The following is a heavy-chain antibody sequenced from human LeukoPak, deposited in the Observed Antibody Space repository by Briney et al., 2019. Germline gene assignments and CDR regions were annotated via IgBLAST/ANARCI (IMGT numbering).Heavy chain of an antibody. Sequence: SETLSLTCSVSGDSVSRSDSYWDWIRQPPEKGLEWIGTIYYSGRTYYSPSLKSRVTMSVDPSNNQFSLNLRSVTAADTALYYCARRRYYDGSGYLEWGQGTLLSVSS. J-gene: IGHJ1*01. CDR2: IYYSGRT. CDR1: GDSVSRSDSY. V-gene: IGHV4-39*01. D-gene: IGHD3-22*01. CDR3: ARRRYYDGSGYLE.